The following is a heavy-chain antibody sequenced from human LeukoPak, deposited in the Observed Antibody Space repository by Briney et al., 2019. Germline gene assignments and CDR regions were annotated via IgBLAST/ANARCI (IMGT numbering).Heavy chain of an antibody. J-gene: IGHJ6*02. Sequence: SQTLSLTCAISGDSVSSNSAAWNWIRQSPSRGLEWLGRTYYRSKWYNDYAVSVKSRITINPDTSKNQFSLQLNSVTPEDTAVYYCARDRDYRVRGVIDLYYGMDVWGQGTTVTVSS. D-gene: IGHD3-10*01. CDR1: GDSVSSNSAA. CDR3: ARDRDYRVRGVIDLYYGMDV. V-gene: IGHV6-1*01. CDR2: TYYRSKWYN.